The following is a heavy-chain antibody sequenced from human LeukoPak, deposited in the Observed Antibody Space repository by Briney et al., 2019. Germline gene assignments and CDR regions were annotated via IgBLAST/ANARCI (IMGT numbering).Heavy chain of an antibody. D-gene: IGHD3-10*01. CDR3: ARPGWFGELRGDYFDY. CDR2: INHSGST. J-gene: IGHJ4*02. Sequence: SETLSLTCAVYGGSFSGYYWSWIRQPPGKGLEWIGEINHSGSTNYNPSLKSRVTISVDTSKNQFSLKLSSVTAADTAVYYCARPGWFGELRGDYFDYWGQGSLVTVYS. V-gene: IGHV4-34*01. CDR1: GGSFSGYY.